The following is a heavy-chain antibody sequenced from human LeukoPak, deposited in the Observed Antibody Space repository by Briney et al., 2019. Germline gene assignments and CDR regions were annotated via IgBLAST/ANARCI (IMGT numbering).Heavy chain of an antibody. J-gene: IGHJ6*03. Sequence: QPGASLRLSCAASGFTFSNYWMSWGRQAPGKGLELVANIQQDGSEKYYVDSVKGRFTISRDNAKNSLYLQMNSLRAEDTAVYYCARDGKGQLGIYYYYMDVWGKGTTVTVSS. CDR3: ARDGKGQLGIYYYYMDV. V-gene: IGHV3-7*01. CDR2: IQQDGSEK. D-gene: IGHD6-6*01. CDR1: GFTFSNYW.